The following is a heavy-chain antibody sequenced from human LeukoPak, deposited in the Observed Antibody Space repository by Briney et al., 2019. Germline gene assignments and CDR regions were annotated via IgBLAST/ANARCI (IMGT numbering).Heavy chain of an antibody. CDR3: AAGGTSAP. J-gene: IGHJ5*02. CDR1: GYSFTNFW. D-gene: IGHD1/OR15-1a*01. Sequence: GESLKISCKGSGYSFTNFWIGWVRQMPGKGLEWMGVISPGDSGIRYSPSFQGQVTISVDKSISTAYLQWSSPKASDSAMYYCAAGGTSAPWGQGTLVTVSS. CDR2: ISPGDSGI. V-gene: IGHV5-51*01.